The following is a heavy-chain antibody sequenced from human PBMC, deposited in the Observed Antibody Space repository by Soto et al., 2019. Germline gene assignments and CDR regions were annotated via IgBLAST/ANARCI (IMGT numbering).Heavy chain of an antibody. V-gene: IGHV3-23*01. CDR3: AKDSRGNTMIVVVTH. CDR1: GFTFSSYA. CDR2: ISGSGGST. Sequence: GGSPRLSCAASGFTFSSYAIGWVRQAPGKGLGWVSAISGSGGSTYYADSVKGRVPISRDHSKNQPYLEMNSLRAEDTAVYYCAKDSRGNTMIVVVTHWGQGTLVTVSS. D-gene: IGHD3-22*01. J-gene: IGHJ4*02.